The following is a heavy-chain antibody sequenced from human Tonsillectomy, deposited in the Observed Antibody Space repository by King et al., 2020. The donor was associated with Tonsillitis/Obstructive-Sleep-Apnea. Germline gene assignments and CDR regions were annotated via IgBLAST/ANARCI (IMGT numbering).Heavy chain of an antibody. J-gene: IGHJ4*02. V-gene: IGHV3-23*04. CDR2: ISASGGAT. Sequence: VQLVESGGGLVQPGGSLRLSCAASGFTFSNYAMSWVRQAPGKGLEWVSVISASGGATYYADSVKGRFSISRDNSKNTLFLQMNSLRAEDTAVYYCAKDPSPQYGSSFSCYICWGQGTLVSASS. CDR1: GFTFSNYA. CDR3: AKDPSPQYGSSFSCYIC. D-gene: IGHD2-2*02.